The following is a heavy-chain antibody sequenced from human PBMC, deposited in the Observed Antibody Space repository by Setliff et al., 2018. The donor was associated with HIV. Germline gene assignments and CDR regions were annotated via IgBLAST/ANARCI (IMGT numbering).Heavy chain of an antibody. CDR3: VRAGYCSSASCYFSGWFDP. D-gene: IGHD2-2*01. V-gene: IGHV4-4*08. J-gene: IGHJ5*02. Sequence: SETLSLTCTVSGGSISSYYWSWIRQPPGKGLEWIGYIYTSGSINYNPSLKSRVTISVDTSKNQFSPKLSSVTAADTAVYYCVRAGYCSSASCYFSGWFDPWGQGTLVTVSS. CDR2: IYTSGSI. CDR1: GGSISSYY.